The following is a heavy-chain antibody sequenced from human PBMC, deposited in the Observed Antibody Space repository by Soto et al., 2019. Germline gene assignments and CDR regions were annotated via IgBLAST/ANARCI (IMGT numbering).Heavy chain of an antibody. V-gene: IGHV1-58*01. CDR2: IVVGSGNT. Sequence: GASVKVSCKASGFTFTNSAVQWVRQTRGQRLEWIGWIVVGSGNTNYVQKFQERVTITRDMSTTTAYMELSSLRSEDTAVYYCATDKGDSYGYGNYWGQGTLVTVSS. CDR3: ATDKGDSYGYGNY. J-gene: IGHJ4*02. CDR1: GFTFTNSA. D-gene: IGHD5-18*01.